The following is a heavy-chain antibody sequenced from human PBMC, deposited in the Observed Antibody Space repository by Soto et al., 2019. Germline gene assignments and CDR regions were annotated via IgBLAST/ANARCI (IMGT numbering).Heavy chain of an antibody. CDR2: SYYSGST. CDR1: GGSISRYY. Sequence: SETLSLTCTGSGGSISRYYWSWIRQPPGKGLEWIGYSYYSGSTNYNPSLKSRVTISVDTSKNQFSLKLSSVTAADTAVYYCARRYGSAIDYWGQGTLVTVS. D-gene: IGHD1-26*01. V-gene: IGHV4-59*08. CDR3: ARRYGSAIDY. J-gene: IGHJ4*02.